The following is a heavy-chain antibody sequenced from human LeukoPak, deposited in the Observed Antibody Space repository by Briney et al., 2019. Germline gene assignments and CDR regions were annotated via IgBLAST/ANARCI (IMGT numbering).Heavy chain of an antibody. D-gene: IGHD6-19*01. J-gene: IGHJ4*02. CDR1: GGSISSYY. CDR3: ARLFSSGWYGDFDY. V-gene: IGHV4-4*07. CDR2: IYTSGST. Sequence: SETLSLTCTVSGGSISSYYWSWIRQPAGKGLEWIGRIYTSGSTNYNPSLKSRVTMSVDTSKNQFSLKLSSVTAADTAVYYCARLFSSGWYGDFDYWGQGTLVTVSS.